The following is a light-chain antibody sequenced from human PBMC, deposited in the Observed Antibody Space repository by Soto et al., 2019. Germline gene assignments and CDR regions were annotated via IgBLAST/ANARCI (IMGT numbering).Light chain of an antibody. CDR1: QGISSW. CDR2: AAS. CDR3: QQANSFPLT. Sequence: DIQMTQSPSSVSSSVGDSVTITCRASQGISSWLAWYQKKPGKAPKLLIYAASSLYSGVPSRFIGSGSGTEFTLTISSLQPEDFATYYGQQANSFPLTFGGGTKVEIK. V-gene: IGKV1D-12*01. J-gene: IGKJ4*01.